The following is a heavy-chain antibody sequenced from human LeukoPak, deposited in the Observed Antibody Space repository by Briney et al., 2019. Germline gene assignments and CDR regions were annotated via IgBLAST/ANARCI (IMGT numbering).Heavy chain of an antibody. CDR2: IKQDGSEK. J-gene: IGHJ3*02. CDR1: GFTFSSYW. D-gene: IGHD1-7*01. Sequence: GGSLRLSCAASGFTFSSYWMSWVRQAPGKGLEWVANIKQDGSEKYYVDSVKGRFTISRDNAKNSLYLQMNSLRAEDTAVYYCARRDWNYAFGAFDIWGQGTMVTVSS. CDR3: ARRDWNYAFGAFDI. V-gene: IGHV3-7*03.